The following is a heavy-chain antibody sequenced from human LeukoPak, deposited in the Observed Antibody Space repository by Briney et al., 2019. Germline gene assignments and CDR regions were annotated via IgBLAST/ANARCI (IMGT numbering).Heavy chain of an antibody. Sequence: GGSLRLSCTASGFTFGDYAISWVRQAPGKGLELVGLIRTRAYGGATEHAASAKGRFTISRDDSKNIAYLEMNSLKTEDTAVYYCTRFDYRDYKRGCWGQGTLVTVSS. J-gene: IGHJ4*02. CDR1: GFTFGDYA. CDR2: IRTRAYGGAT. D-gene: IGHD4-17*01. CDR3: TRFDYRDYKRGC. V-gene: IGHV3-49*04.